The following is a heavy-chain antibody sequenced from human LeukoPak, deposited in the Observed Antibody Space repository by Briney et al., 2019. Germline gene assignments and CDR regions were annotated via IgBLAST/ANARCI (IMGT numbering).Heavy chain of an antibody. CDR3: AREGASLGYYFDY. D-gene: IGHD4/OR15-4a*01. CDR1: GFTFSSYE. CDR2: ISSSGSTI. Sequence: GGSPRLSWAASGFTFSSYEMNWVRQAPGKGLEWVSYISSSGSTIYYADSVKGRFTISRDNAKNSLYLQMNSLRAEDTAVYYCAREGASLGYYFDYWGQGTLVTVSS. V-gene: IGHV3-48*03. J-gene: IGHJ4*02.